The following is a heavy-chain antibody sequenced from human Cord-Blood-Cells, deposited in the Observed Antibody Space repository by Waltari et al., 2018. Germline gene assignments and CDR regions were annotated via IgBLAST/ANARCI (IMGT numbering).Heavy chain of an antibody. CDR2: IYSGGST. CDR1: GFTVSSNY. D-gene: IGHD6-19*01. J-gene: IGHJ3*02. CDR3: ARAGYSSGWYAFDI. Sequence: EVQLVETGGGLIQPGGSLRLSCAASGFTVSSNYMSWVRQAPGKGLEWVSVIYSGGSTYYADSVKGRFTISRDNSKNTLYLQMNSLRAEDTAVYYWARAGYSSGWYAFDIWGQGTMVTVSS. V-gene: IGHV3-53*02.